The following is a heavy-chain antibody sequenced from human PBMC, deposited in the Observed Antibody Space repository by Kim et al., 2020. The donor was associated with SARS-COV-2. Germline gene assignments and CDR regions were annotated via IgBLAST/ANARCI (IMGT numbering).Heavy chain of an antibody. V-gene: IGHV4-39*02. D-gene: IGHD3-3*01. CDR3: ARERHRSESTIFGVVIFRVVVDV. Sequence: SETLSLTCTVSGGSISSSSYYWGWIRQPPGKGLEWIGSIYYSGSTYYNPSLKSRVTISVDTSKNQFSLKLSSVTAADTAVYYCARERHRSESTIFGVVIFRVVVDVWSQGTTVTVSS. CDR1: GGSISSSSYY. J-gene: IGHJ6*02. CDR2: IYYSGST.